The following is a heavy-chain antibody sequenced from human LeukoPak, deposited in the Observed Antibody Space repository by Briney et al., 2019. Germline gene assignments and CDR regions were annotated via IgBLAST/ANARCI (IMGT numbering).Heavy chain of an antibody. D-gene: IGHD3-3*01. CDR1: GFTFSTYA. J-gene: IGHJ4*02. Sequence: GGSLRLSCAASGFTFSTYAMSWVRQAPGKGLEWVSAISGSGGSTFYADSVKGRFTISRDNSKNTLCLQMNSLRAEDTALYYCAKDVGSGYHAFDYWGQGTLVTVSS. CDR3: AKDVGSGYHAFDY. V-gene: IGHV3-23*01. CDR2: ISGSGGST.